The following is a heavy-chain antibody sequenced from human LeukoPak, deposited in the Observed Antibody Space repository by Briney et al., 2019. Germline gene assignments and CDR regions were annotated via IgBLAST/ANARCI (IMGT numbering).Heavy chain of an antibody. CDR2: IYYSGST. D-gene: IGHD1-1*01. Sequence: SETLSLTCTVSGGSIISSSYYWGWIRQPPGKGLEWIGTIYYSGSTYYNPSLKSRVTISVDTSKNQFSLNLRCVTAADTAVYYCARRTRSEHWFDPWGQGTLVTVSS. CDR1: GGSIISSSYY. V-gene: IGHV4-39*01. J-gene: IGHJ5*02. CDR3: ARRTRSEHWFDP.